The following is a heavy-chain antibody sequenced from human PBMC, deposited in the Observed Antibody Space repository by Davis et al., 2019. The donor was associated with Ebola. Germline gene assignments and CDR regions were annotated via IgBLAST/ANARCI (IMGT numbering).Heavy chain of an antibody. CDR3: ARDPWDF. Sequence: GESLKIPCAASGITFSRSWMSWVRQAPGKGLEWVANIKEDGSEKYYVDSVKGRFTISRDNAKNSLYLQMNSLGVEDTTVYYCARDPWDFWGQGTLVTVST. V-gene: IGHV3-7*01. CDR1: GITFSRSW. J-gene: IGHJ4*02. CDR2: IKEDGSEK.